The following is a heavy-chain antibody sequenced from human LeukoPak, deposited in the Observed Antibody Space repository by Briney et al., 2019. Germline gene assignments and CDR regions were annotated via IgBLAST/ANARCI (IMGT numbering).Heavy chain of an antibody. CDR3: ARGSGSYYSYYYYGMDV. CDR2: ISSSGSTI. D-gene: IGHD3-10*01. V-gene: IGHV3-11*04. CDR1: GFTFSDYY. Sequence: PGGSLRLSCAASGFTFSDYYRSWIRQAPGKGLEGVSYISSSGSTIYYADSVKGRFTISRDNAKNSLYLQMNSLRAEDTAVYYCARGSGSYYSYYYYGMDVWGQGTTVTVSS. J-gene: IGHJ6*02.